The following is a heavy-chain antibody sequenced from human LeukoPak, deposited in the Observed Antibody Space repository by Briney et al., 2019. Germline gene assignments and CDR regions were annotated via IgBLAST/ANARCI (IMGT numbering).Heavy chain of an antibody. J-gene: IGHJ4*01. CDR3: ARRDYGSGSYYYFDY. D-gene: IGHD3-10*01. Sequence: GESLKISCKGSGYSFTSYWIGWLRQMPGKGLEWMGIIYPSDSDTRYRPSFQGQVTISADKSISTAYLQWSSLKASDTAMYYCARRDYGSGSYYYFDYWGQGTLVTVSS. CDR1: GYSFTSYW. CDR2: IYPSDSDT. V-gene: IGHV5-51*01.